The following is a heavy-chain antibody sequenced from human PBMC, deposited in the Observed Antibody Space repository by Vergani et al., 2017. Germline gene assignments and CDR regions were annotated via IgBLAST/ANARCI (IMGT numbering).Heavy chain of an antibody. CDR2: IRYDGSNK. CDR1: GFTFSSYG. Sequence: QVQLVESGGGVVQPGGSLRLSCAASGFTFSSYGMHWVRQAPGKGLEWVAFIRYDGSNKYYADSVKGRFTISRDNSKNTLDLQMNSLRAEDTAVYYCANNGYCSSTSCRAGFDYWGQGTLVTVSS. J-gene: IGHJ4*02. V-gene: IGHV3-30*02. CDR3: ANNGYCSSTSCRAGFDY. D-gene: IGHD2-2*01.